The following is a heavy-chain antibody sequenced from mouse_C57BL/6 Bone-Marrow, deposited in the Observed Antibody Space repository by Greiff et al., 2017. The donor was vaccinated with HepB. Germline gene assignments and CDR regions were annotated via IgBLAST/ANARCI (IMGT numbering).Heavy chain of an antibody. J-gene: IGHJ1*03. CDR3: ARSHYGSSYWYFDV. Sequence: DVKLVESGGGLVKPGGSLKLSCAASGFTFSDYGMHWVRQAPEKGLEWVAYISSGSSTIYYADTVKGRFTISRDNAKNTLFLQMTSLRSEDTAMYYCARSHYGSSYWYFDVWGTGTTVTGSS. D-gene: IGHD1-1*01. V-gene: IGHV5-17*01. CDR2: ISSGSSTI. CDR1: GFTFSDYG.